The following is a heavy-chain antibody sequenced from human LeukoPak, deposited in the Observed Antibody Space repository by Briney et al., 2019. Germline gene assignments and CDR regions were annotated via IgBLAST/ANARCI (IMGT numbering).Heavy chain of an antibody. Sequence: GASVKVSCKASGFTFTSSAVQWVRQARGQRLEWIGWIVVGSGNTNYAQKFQERVTITRDMSTSTAYMELSSLRSGDTAVYYCAAEYSNYAFFNDYWGQGTLVTVSS. D-gene: IGHD4-11*01. CDR3: AAEYSNYAFFNDY. V-gene: IGHV1-58*01. J-gene: IGHJ4*02. CDR2: IVVGSGNT. CDR1: GFTFTSSA.